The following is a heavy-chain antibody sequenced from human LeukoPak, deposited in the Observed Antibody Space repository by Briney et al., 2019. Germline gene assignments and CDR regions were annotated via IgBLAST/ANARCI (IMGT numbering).Heavy chain of an antibody. CDR3: AREIAAAGVDY. V-gene: IGHV4-30-2*01. D-gene: IGHD6-13*01. CDR2: IYHSGST. J-gene: IGHJ4*02. CDR1: GGSISSGGYS. Sequence: PSETLSLTCAVSGGSISSGGYSWSWIRQPPGKGLEWIGYIYHSGSTYYNPSLKSRVTISVDRSKNQFSLKLSSVTAADTALYYCAREIAAAGVDYWGQGTLVTVSS.